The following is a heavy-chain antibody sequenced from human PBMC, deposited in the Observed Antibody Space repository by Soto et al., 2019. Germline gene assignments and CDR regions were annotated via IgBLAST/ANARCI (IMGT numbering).Heavy chain of an antibody. V-gene: IGHV3-21*01. CDR2: ISSSSSYI. Sequence: GGSLRLSCAASGFTFSSYSMNWVRQAPGKGLEWVSSISSSSSYIYYADSVRGRFTISRDNAKNSLYLQMNSLRAEDTAVYYCARDPNDYYDSSGYPLYWGQGTLVTVSS. J-gene: IGHJ4*02. CDR1: GFTFSSYS. CDR3: ARDPNDYYDSSGYPLY. D-gene: IGHD3-22*01.